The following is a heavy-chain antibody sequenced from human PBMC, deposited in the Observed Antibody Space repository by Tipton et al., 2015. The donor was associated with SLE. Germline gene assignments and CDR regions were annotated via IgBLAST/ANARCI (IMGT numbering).Heavy chain of an antibody. CDR1: GFTFSDYY. J-gene: IGHJ3*02. V-gene: IGHV3-11*05. Sequence: SLRLSCAASGFTFSDYYMTWIRQAPGKGLEWVSYISGSNSFINYADSVKGRFTISRDNSRNTLSLEMNSLRAEDTAVYYCAKARTTVTSYDAFDIWGQGTMVTVSS. CDR3: AKARTTVTSYDAFDI. D-gene: IGHD4-17*01. CDR2: ISGSNSFI.